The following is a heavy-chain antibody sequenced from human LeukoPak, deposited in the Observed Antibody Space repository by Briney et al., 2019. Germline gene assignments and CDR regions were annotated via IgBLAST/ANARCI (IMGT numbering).Heavy chain of an antibody. V-gene: IGHV3-30*02. CDR2: IRYDGSNK. D-gene: IGHD6-13*01. CDR1: GFTFSSYG. J-gene: IGHJ4*02. Sequence: GGSLRLSCAASGFTFSSYGMHWVRQAPGKGLEWVAFIRYDGSNKYYADSVKGRFTISRDNSKNTLYLQMNSLRAEDAAVYYRAKDYLYSSSWYTSYWGQGTLVTVSS. CDR3: AKDYLYSSSWYTSY.